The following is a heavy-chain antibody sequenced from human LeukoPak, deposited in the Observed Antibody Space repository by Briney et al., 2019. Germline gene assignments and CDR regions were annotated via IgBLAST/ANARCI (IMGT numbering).Heavy chain of an antibody. CDR2: IYPGDSNT. D-gene: IGHD5-24*01. V-gene: IGHV5-51*01. J-gene: IGHJ4*02. Sequence: GESLKISCKASGYYFTSYWIGWVRQMPGKGLEWMGSIYPGDSNTRYSPSFQGQVTVSADKSISTAYLQWSSLKASDTAMYYCASTGDGYNLPLGYWGQGTLVTVSS. CDR1: GYYFTSYW. CDR3: ASTGDGYNLPLGY.